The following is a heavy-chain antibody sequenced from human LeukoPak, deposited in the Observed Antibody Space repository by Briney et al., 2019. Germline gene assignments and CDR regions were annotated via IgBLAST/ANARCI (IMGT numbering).Heavy chain of an antibody. J-gene: IGHJ3*02. CDR1: GGSFSGCY. CDR3: AREGYYGSGSYLAPGGAFDI. V-gene: IGHV4-34*01. Sequence: SETLSLTCAVYGGSFSGCYWSWIRQPPGKGLEWIGSIYYSGSTYYNPSLKSRVTISVDTSKNQFSLKLSSVTAADTAVYYCAREGYYGSGSYLAPGGAFDIWGQGTIVTVSS. D-gene: IGHD3-10*01. CDR2: IYYSGST.